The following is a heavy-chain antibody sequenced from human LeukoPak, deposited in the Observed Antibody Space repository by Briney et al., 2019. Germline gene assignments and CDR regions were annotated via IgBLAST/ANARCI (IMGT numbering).Heavy chain of an antibody. V-gene: IGHV1-2*02. CDR2: INPDSGGT. CDR1: GYIFTDYF. CDR3: ARCSWENGCH. D-gene: IGHD1-26*01. J-gene: IGHJ4*02. Sequence: ASVKVSCKASGYIFTDYFMHWLRQATGQGLEWMGWINPDSGGTNSAQNFQGRVTMTRDTSISTAYVELGSLRSDDTAVYYCARCSWENGCHWGQGSLVTVSS.